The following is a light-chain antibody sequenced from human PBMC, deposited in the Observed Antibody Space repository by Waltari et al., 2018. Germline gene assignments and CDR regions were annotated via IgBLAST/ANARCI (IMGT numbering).Light chain of an antibody. CDR2: QTS. J-gene: IGKJ1*01. CDR1: ESISNW. V-gene: IGKV1-5*03. CDR3: QLYNSDSRT. Sequence: DIQMTQSPPTLSASVGDRVTITCRASESISNWLAWYQQKPGKAPKRLIYQTSALESGVPSRFSGRGSGTEFTLTISSLQPVDFATYFCQLYNSDSRTFGQGTKVEIK.